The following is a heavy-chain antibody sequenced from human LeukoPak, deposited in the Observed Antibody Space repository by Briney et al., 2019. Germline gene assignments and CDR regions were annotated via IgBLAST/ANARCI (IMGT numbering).Heavy chain of an antibody. CDR3: ARQGGYPHYYYYMDV. D-gene: IGHD6-25*01. CDR2: IYPGDSDT. CDR1: GYSFTSYW. J-gene: IGHJ6*03. V-gene: IGHV5-51*01. Sequence: GESLKISCKGSGYSFTSYWIGWVRQMPGKGLEWMGIIYPGDSDTRYSPSFQGQVTISADKSISTAYLQWSSLKASDTAMYYCARQGGYPHYYYYMDVWGKGTTVTVSS.